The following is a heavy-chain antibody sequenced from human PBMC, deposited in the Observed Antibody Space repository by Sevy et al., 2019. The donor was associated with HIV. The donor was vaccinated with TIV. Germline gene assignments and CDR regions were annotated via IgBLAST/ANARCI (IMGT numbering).Heavy chain of an antibody. J-gene: IGHJ4*02. CDR3: AKDLQTALAIVVVPAAIGLDY. CDR1: GFTVSSNY. CDR2: ISGSGGST. Sequence: GGSLRLSCAASGFTVSSNYMSWVRQAPGKGLEWVSAISGSGGSTYYADSVKGRFTISRDNSKNTLYLQMNSLRAEDTAVYYCAKDLQTALAIVVVPAAIGLDYWGQGTLVTVSS. D-gene: IGHD2-2*03. V-gene: IGHV3-23*01.